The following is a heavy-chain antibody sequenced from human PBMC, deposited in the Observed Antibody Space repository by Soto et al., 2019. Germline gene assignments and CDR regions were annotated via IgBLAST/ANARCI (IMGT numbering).Heavy chain of an antibody. Sequence: SETLSLTCTVSGDSISSSSYYWAWIRQPPGKGLEWIGTIYYSGSAYYNPSLKSRVTTSVDTSKNQFSLRLSSVTAADTAVYYCARHKSGTMLSNWGQGTLVTVSS. CDR2: IYYSGSA. J-gene: IGHJ4*02. CDR3: ARHKSGTMLSN. V-gene: IGHV4-39*01. D-gene: IGHD1-1*01. CDR1: GDSISSSSYY.